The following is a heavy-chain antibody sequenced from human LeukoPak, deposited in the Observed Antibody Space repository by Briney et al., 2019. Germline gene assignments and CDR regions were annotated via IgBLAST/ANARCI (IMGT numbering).Heavy chain of an antibody. CDR1: GFTFSSYS. J-gene: IGHJ3*02. Sequence: GGSLRLSCAASGFTFSSYSMNWVRQAPGQGLEWVSSISGSGGSTYYAESVKGRVTISRDNSKNKQYLQMNSLRAEDTAESYCAKDLVVVTKTRAGEAFDTWGQGTMVSVSS. CDR2: ISGSGGST. D-gene: IGHD3-22*01. V-gene: IGHV3-23*01. CDR3: AKDLVVVTKTRAGEAFDT.